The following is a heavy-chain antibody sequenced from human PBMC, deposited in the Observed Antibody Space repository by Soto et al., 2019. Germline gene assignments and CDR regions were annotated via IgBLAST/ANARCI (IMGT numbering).Heavy chain of an antibody. CDR2: IYYSGST. CDR1: GGSISSYY. V-gene: IGHV4-59*01. J-gene: IGHJ6*02. Sequence: SETLSLTCTVSGGSISSYYWSWIRQPPGKGLEWIGYIYYSGSTNHNPSLKSRVTISVDTSKNQFSLKLSSVTAADTAVYYCARTENDFWSGYYRDYGMDVWGQGTTVTVSS. D-gene: IGHD3-3*01. CDR3: ARTENDFWSGYYRDYGMDV.